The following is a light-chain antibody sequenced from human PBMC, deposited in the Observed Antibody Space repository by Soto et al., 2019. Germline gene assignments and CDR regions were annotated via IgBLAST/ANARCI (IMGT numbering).Light chain of an antibody. CDR3: QQYGSSGT. J-gene: IGKJ1*01. V-gene: IGKV3-20*01. CDR1: QSVSNNY. CDR2: GAS. Sequence: EIVLTQSPGTLSLSPGERATLSCRASQSVSNNYLAWYQQKPGQAPRLLIYGASNRATGIPDRFNGSGSGTDFTLTISRLEPEDFAVYYCQQYGSSGTCGQGTKGDIK.